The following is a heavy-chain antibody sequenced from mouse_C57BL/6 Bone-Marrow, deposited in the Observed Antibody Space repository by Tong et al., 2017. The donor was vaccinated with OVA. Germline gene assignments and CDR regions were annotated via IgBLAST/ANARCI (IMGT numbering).Heavy chain of an antibody. D-gene: IGHD2-14*01. J-gene: IGHJ4*01. CDR2: ISSGGSYT. CDR1: GFTFSSYG. CDR3: ARDRWMDY. Sequence: EVQLQESGGGLVKPGGSLKLSCAASGFTFSSYGMSWVRQTPDKRLEWVATISSGGSYTYYPDSVKGRFTISRDNAKNNLYLQMSSLKSEDTAMYYCARDRWMDYWGQGTSVTVSS. V-gene: IGHV5-6*01.